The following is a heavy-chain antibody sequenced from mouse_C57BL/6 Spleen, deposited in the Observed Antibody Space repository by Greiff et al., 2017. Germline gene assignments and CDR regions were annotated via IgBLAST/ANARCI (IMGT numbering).Heavy chain of an antibody. CDR3: ARSYDYDGMDY. CDR2: INPYNGDT. J-gene: IGHJ4*01. V-gene: IGHV1-20*01. CDR1: GYSFTGYF. Sequence: EVKLMESGPELVKPGDSVKISCKASGYSFTGYFMNWVMQSHGKSLEWIGRINPYNGDTFYNQKFKGKATLTVDKSSSTAHMELRSLTSEDSAVYYCARSYDYDGMDYWGQGTSVTVSS. D-gene: IGHD6-5*01.